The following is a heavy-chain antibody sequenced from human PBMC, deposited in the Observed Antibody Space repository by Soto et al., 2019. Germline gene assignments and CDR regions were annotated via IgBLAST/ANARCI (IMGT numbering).Heavy chain of an antibody. Sequence: GGSLRLSCAASGFTFSSYAMSWVRQAPGKGLEWVSAISGSGGSTYYADSVKGRFTISRDNSKNTLYLQMNSQRAEDTAVYYCAKGKRGYSYGPGGYWGQGTLVTVSS. V-gene: IGHV3-23*01. CDR2: ISGSGGST. CDR3: AKGKRGYSYGPGGY. CDR1: GFTFSSYA. D-gene: IGHD5-18*01. J-gene: IGHJ4*02.